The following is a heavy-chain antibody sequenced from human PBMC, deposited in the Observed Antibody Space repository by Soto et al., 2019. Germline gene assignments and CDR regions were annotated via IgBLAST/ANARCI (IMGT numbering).Heavy chain of an antibody. CDR3: ARGTRYYYYYGTDV. J-gene: IGHJ6*02. CDR2: IYSGGST. Sequence: GGSLRLSCAASGFTVSSNYMSWVRHAPGKGLDWVSVIYSGGSTYYADSVKGRFTISRDNYKHTLYLQMNSLRAVDTAVYSCARGTRYYYYYGTDVWGHGTTVTVSS. V-gene: IGHV3-53*01. CDR1: GFTVSSNY.